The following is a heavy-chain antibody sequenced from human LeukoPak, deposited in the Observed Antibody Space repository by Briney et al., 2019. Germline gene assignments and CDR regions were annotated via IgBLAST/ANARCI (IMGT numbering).Heavy chain of an antibody. J-gene: IGHJ4*02. CDR1: GGSISSSSYY. Sequence: SETLSLTCTVSGGSISSSSYYWGWIRQPPGKGLEWIGSIYYSGSTYYNPSLKSRVTISVDTSKNQFSLKLSSVTAADTAVYYCARGRTNQLLLGYFDYWGQGTLVTVSS. V-gene: IGHV4-39*07. CDR3: ARGRTNQLLLGYFDY. CDR2: IYYSGST. D-gene: IGHD2-2*01.